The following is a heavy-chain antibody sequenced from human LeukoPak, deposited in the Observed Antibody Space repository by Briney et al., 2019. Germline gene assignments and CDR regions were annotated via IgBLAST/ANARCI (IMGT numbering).Heavy chain of an antibody. CDR3: AKDKVIAAAGTGFYYYYMDV. CDR1: GFTFDDYT. CDR2: ISWDGGST. V-gene: IGHV3-43*01. J-gene: IGHJ6*03. D-gene: IGHD6-13*01. Sequence: GGSLRLSCAASGFTFDDYTMHWVRQAPGKGLEWVSLISWDGGSTYYADSVKGRFTISRDNSKNSLYLQMNSLRTEDTALYYCAKDKVIAAAGTGFYYYYMDVWGKGTTVTISS.